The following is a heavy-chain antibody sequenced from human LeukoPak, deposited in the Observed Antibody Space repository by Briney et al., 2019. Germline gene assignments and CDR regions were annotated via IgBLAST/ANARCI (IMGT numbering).Heavy chain of an antibody. CDR1: GGSISSGGYY. D-gene: IGHD3-3*01. Sequence: PSETLSLTCTVSGGSISSGGYYWSWIRQHPGKGLEWIGYIYYSGSTYYNPSLKSRVTISVDTSKNQFSLKLSSVTAADTAVYYCARAIGYYDFWSGYYPRGFDPWGQGTLVTVSS. J-gene: IGHJ5*02. V-gene: IGHV4-31*03. CDR3: ARAIGYYDFWSGYYPRGFDP. CDR2: IYYSGST.